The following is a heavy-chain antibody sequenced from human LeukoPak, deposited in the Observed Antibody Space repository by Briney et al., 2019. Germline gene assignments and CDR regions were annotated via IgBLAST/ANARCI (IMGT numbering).Heavy chain of an antibody. V-gene: IGHV3-21*04. Sequence: GGSLRLSCSASGFTFSDYDMNWVRQALGKGLEWVSSISYLSSHVYYGGSVKGRFSISRDNAKNSLYLQMNSLGAEDTAIYYCGRAFPPLRTSSAGDLWGQGILVTVSS. CDR1: GFTFSDYD. CDR3: GRAFPPLRTSSAGDL. D-gene: IGHD3-16*01. J-gene: IGHJ4*02. CDR2: ISYLSSHV.